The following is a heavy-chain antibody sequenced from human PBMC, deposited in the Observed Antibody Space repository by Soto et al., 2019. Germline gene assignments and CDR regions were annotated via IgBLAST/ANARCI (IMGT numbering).Heavy chain of an antibody. Sequence: SETLSLTCAVYGGSFSGYYWSWIRQPPGKGLEWIGEINHSGSTNYNPSLKSRVTISVDTSKNQFSLKLSSVTAADTAVYYCARAGLLAAPCEFDYWGQGTLVTVSS. CDR1: GGSFSGYY. V-gene: IGHV4-34*01. J-gene: IGHJ4*02. D-gene: IGHD6-13*01. CDR2: INHSGST. CDR3: ARAGLLAAPCEFDY.